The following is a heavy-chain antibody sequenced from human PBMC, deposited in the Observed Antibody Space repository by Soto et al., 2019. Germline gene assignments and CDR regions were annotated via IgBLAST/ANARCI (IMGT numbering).Heavy chain of an antibody. D-gene: IGHD3-3*01. Sequence: QVQLVQSGAEVKKPGASVKVSCKASGYTFTSYAMHWVRQAPGQRLEWMGWINAGNGNTKYSQKFQGRVTITRDTSASTAYMELSSLRSEDTAVYYCASSYDFWSGYYTGRGNWFDPWGQGTLVTVSS. J-gene: IGHJ5*02. CDR3: ASSYDFWSGYYTGRGNWFDP. V-gene: IGHV1-3*01. CDR2: INAGNGNT. CDR1: GYTFTSYA.